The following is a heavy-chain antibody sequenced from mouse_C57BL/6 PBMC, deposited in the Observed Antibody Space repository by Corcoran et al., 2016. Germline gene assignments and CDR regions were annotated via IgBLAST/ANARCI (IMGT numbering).Heavy chain of an antibody. Sequence: EVQLQQSGPELVKPGASVKISCKASGYTFTDYYMNWVKQSHGKSLEWIGDINPNNGGTSYNQKFKGKATLTVDKSSNTAYMELRSLTSEDSAVYYCAYGNYVRYYAMDYWGQGTSVTVSS. V-gene: IGHV1-26*01. CDR1: GYTFTDYY. CDR2: INPNNGGT. D-gene: IGHD2-1*01. J-gene: IGHJ4*01. CDR3: AYGNYVRYYAMDY.